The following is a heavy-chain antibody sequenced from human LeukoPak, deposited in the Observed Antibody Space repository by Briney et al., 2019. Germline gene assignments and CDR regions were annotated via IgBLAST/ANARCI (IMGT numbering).Heavy chain of an antibody. J-gene: IGHJ4*02. CDR2: IKPDGTEK. CDR1: GFLFSNYW. V-gene: IGHV3-7*03. CDR3: ARALSA. Sequence: GGSLRLSCAASGFLFSNYWMSWVRQAPGKGLEWVANIKPDGTEKYYVDSVKGRFTISRDNAKNSVFLQMNSLRVEDTAIYYCARALSAWGQGTLVTVSS. D-gene: IGHD3-3*01.